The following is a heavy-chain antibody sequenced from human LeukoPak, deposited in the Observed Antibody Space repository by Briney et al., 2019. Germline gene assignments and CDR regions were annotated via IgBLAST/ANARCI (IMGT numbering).Heavy chain of an antibody. D-gene: IGHD6-13*01. CDR2: ISADGSNQ. J-gene: IGHJ5*02. Sequence: GGSLRLSCAASEFTFRTYDMYWVRQAPGKGLEWVAVISADGSNQNYADSVKGRFSISRDNSKNTLDLQMNSLRPEDSAAYYCARDKGIAGAALFDPWGQGTLVTVSS. CDR3: ARDKGIAGAALFDP. CDR1: EFTFRTYD. V-gene: IGHV3-30*04.